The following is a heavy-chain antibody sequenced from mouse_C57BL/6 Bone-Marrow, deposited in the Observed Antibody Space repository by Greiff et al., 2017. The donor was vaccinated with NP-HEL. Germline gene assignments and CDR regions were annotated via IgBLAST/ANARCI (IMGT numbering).Heavy chain of an antibody. CDR3: ARRRIYDGYYERYFDV. D-gene: IGHD2-3*01. Sequence: EVKLVESGGGLVKPGGSLKLSCAASGFTFSSYTMSWVRQTPEKRLEWVATISGGGGNTYYPDSVKGRFTISRDNAKNTLCLQMSSLRSEDTALYYCARRRIYDGYYERYFDVWGTGTTVTVSS. J-gene: IGHJ1*03. CDR1: GFTFSSYT. CDR2: ISGGGGNT. V-gene: IGHV5-9*01.